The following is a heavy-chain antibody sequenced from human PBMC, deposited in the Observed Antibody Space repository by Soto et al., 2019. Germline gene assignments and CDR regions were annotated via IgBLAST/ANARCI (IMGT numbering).Heavy chain of an antibody. D-gene: IGHD3-10*01. CDR3: AGGSRWFGGYGMDV. J-gene: IGHJ6*02. CDR1: GYAFTTYD. V-gene: IGHV1-8*01. Sequence: QVQLVQSGAEVKKPGASVKVSCKASGYAFTTYDINWVRQATGQGPEWMGWMNPNSGHTVYAQKFQGRVTESRDTSINTAYMQLRSLRSEDTAVYYCAGGSRWFGGYGMDVWGQGTTVTVSS. CDR2: MNPNSGHT.